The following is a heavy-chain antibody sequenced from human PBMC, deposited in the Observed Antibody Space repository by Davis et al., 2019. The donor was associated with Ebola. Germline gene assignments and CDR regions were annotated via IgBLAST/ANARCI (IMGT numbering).Heavy chain of an antibody. D-gene: IGHD1-20*01. J-gene: IGHJ4*02. V-gene: IGHV7-4-1*02. Sequence: AASVKVSCKASEYTFTSYPMHWVRQAPGQGLEWMGWINTNTGIPTYAQGFTGRFVFSLDTSVSTAYLQISSLQADDTAVYYCARFPISRYNWNYFDYWGQGTLVTVSS. CDR1: EYTFTSYP. CDR2: INTNTGIP. CDR3: ARFPISRYNWNYFDY.